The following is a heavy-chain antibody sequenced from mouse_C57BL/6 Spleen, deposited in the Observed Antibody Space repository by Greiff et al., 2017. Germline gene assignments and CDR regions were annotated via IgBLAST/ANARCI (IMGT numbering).Heavy chain of an antibody. CDR1: GYTFTSYW. V-gene: IGHV1-53*01. J-gene: IGHJ4*01. CDR2: INPSNGGT. Sequence: VKLQQPGTELVKPGASVKLSCKASGYTFTSYWMHWVKQRPGQGLEWIGNINPSNGGTNYNEKFKSKATLTVDKSSSTAYMQLSSLTSEDAAVYYCARLRDEGYYEDSMDYWGQGTSVTVSS. D-gene: IGHD2-3*01. CDR3: ARLRDEGYYEDSMDY.